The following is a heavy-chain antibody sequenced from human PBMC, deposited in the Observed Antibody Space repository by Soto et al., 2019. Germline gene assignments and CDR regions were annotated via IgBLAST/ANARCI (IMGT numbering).Heavy chain of an antibody. V-gene: IGHV3-48*01. CDR2: IDSKSGTI. Sequence: EAQLVESGGDLVQPGGSLRLSCAASGFTFSIYSMNWVRQAPGKGLEWISYIDSKSGTIYYADSVRGRFTISRDNSKNTLYLQMNSLRAEDTAVYYCAKDPRVIPSPTSDGRDVWGQGTTVTVSS. CDR1: GFTFSIYS. D-gene: IGHD2-2*01. J-gene: IGHJ6*02. CDR3: AKDPRVIPSPTSDGRDV.